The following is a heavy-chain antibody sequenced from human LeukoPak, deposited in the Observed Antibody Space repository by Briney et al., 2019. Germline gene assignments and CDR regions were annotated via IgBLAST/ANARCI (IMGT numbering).Heavy chain of an antibody. CDR1: GYNFNNYY. J-gene: IGHJ4*02. V-gene: IGHV5-51*01. CDR2: IYPGDSDT. CDR3: ARGTTVVTLDYFDY. D-gene: IGHD4-23*01. Sequence: HGESLKISCKASGYNFNNYYIAWVRQMPGKGLEWMGIIYPGDSDTRYSPSFQGQVTISADKSISTAYLQWSSLKASDTAMYYCARGTTVVTLDYFDYWGQGTLVTVSS.